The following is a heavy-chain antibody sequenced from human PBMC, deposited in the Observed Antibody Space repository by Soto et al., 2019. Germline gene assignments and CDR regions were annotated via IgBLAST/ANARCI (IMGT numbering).Heavy chain of an antibody. Sequence: GALRLSCAASGFTVSNYWMSWVRQAPGKGLEWVANIKQDGSEKYYVDSVKGRFPISRDNAKNSLYLQMNSLRAEDTAVYYCARHAGRIAQSGWFDSWGQRTLVTVSS. CDR2: IKQDGSEK. D-gene: IGHD6-13*01. CDR1: GFTVSNYW. V-gene: IGHV3-7*01. CDR3: ARHAGRIAQSGWFDS. J-gene: IGHJ5*01.